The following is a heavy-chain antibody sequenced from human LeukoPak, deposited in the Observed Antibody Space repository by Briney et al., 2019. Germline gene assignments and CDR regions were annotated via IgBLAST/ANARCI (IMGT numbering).Heavy chain of an antibody. Sequence: SVKVSCKASGGTFSSYAISWVRQAPGQGLEWMGGIIPIFGTANYAQKFQGRVTITADESTSTAYMELSSLRSENTAVYYCARDRCLLLWFGEPSFDPWGQGTLVTVSS. D-gene: IGHD3-10*01. CDR3: ARDRCLLLWFGEPSFDP. V-gene: IGHV1-69*13. J-gene: IGHJ5*02. CDR2: IIPIFGTA. CDR1: GGTFSSYA.